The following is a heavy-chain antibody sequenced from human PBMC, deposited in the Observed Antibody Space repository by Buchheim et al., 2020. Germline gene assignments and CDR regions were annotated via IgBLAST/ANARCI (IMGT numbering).Heavy chain of an antibody. CDR2: INHSGST. J-gene: IGHJ6*02. CDR3: ARGGQSSYYYYGMDV. Sequence: QVQLQQWGAGLLKPSQTLSLTCAVYGGSFSGYYWSWIRQPPGEGLEWIGEINHSGSTNFNPSLKSRVTISLDTSKNQFPLKLTSVTAADTAVYYCARGGQSSYYYYGMDVWGQGTT. CDR1: GGSFSGYY. V-gene: IGHV4-34*01. D-gene: IGHD1-26*01.